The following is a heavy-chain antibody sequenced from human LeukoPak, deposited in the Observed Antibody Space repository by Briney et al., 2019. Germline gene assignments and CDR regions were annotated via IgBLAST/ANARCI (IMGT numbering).Heavy chain of an antibody. V-gene: IGHV4-4*02. CDR3: ARDRAYSSSWPYYYYGMDV. J-gene: IGHJ6*04. D-gene: IGHD6-13*01. Sequence: SETLSLTCAVSGGSISSSNWWSWVRPPPGKGLEWIGEIYHSGSTNYNPSLKSRVTISVDKSKNQFSLKLSSVTGADTAVYYCARDRAYSSSWPYYYYGMDVWGKGTTVTVSS. CDR1: GGSISSSNW. CDR2: IYHSGST.